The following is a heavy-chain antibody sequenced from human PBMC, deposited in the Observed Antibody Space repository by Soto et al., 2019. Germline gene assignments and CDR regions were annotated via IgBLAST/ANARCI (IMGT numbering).Heavy chain of an antibody. Sequence: PGGSLRLSCAASGFTFSSYSMNWVRQAPGKGLEWVSSISSSSSYIYYADSVKGRFTISRDNARNSLYLQMNSLRAEDTAVYYCARASDIAASRDYYYYGMDFWGQGTTVTVSS. CDR2: ISSSSSYI. D-gene: IGHD2-15*01. J-gene: IGHJ6*02. V-gene: IGHV3-21*01. CDR3: ARASDIAASRDYYYYGMDF. CDR1: GFTFSSYS.